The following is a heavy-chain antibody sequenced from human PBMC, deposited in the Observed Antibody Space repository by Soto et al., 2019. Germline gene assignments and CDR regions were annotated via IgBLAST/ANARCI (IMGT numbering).Heavy chain of an antibody. CDR1: GGTFSNYA. Sequence: SVKVSCKASGGTFSNYAISWVRQALGQGLEWMGGIIPIFGTANYAQKFQGRVTITADESSSTAYMELSSLRSEDTAVYYCARDLPPHYGGKGEYYFDYWGQGTLVTVSS. CDR3: ARDLPPHYGGKGEYYFDY. D-gene: IGHD4-17*01. CDR2: IIPIFGTA. J-gene: IGHJ4*02. V-gene: IGHV1-69*13.